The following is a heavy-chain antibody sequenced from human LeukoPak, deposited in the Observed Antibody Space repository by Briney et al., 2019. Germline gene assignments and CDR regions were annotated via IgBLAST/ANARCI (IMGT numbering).Heavy chain of an antibody. V-gene: IGHV4-30-2*01. Sequence: SETLSLTCAVSGGSISSGGYSWSWIRQPPGKGLEWTGYIYHSGSTYYNPSLKSRVTISVDRSKNQFSLKLSSVTAADTAVYYCARGEMDTAMVTLGFDYWGQGTLVTVSS. CDR2: IYHSGST. CDR3: ARGEMDTAMVTLGFDY. J-gene: IGHJ4*02. CDR1: GGSISSGGYS. D-gene: IGHD5-18*01.